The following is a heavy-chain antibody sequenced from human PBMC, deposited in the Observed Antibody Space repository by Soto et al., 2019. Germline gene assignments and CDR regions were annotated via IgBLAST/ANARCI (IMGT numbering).Heavy chain of an antibody. CDR2: ISSSGSTI. J-gene: IGHJ4*02. CDR1: GFTFSSYE. Sequence: ESGGGLVQPGGSLRLSCAASGFTFSSYEMNWVRQAPGKGLEWVSYISSSGSTIYYADSVKGRFTISRDNAKNSLYLQMNSLRAEDTAVYYCARESPYYYDSSGYSSHFDYWGQGTLVTVSS. D-gene: IGHD3-22*01. V-gene: IGHV3-48*03. CDR3: ARESPYYYDSSGYSSHFDY.